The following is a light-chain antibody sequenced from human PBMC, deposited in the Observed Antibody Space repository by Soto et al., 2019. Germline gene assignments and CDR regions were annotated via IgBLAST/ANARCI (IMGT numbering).Light chain of an antibody. Sequence: DILMTQSPSSLSASVGDRVTITCRASQRISTYLNWYQQKPGKAPNLLIWDASTLQSGVPSRFSGSGSGTDFTLTISSLEPEDFVTYYCQQTYTPPRTFGQGTKVEIK. CDR3: QQTYTPPRT. CDR1: QRISTY. V-gene: IGKV1-39*01. J-gene: IGKJ1*01. CDR2: DAS.